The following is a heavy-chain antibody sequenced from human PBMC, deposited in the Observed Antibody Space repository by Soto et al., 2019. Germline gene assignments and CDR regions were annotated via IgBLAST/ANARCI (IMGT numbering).Heavy chain of an antibody. CDR1: GYSFTSYW. D-gene: IGHD5-12*01. CDR3: ARLAMATRRGYYGMDV. CDR2: IDPSDSYT. J-gene: IGHJ6*02. V-gene: IGHV5-10-1*01. Sequence: PGESLKISCKGSGYSFTSYWISWMRQMPGKGLEWMGRIDPSDSYTNYSPSFQGHVTISADKSISTAYLQWSSLKASDTAMYYCARLAMATRRGYYGMDVWGQGTTVTVSS.